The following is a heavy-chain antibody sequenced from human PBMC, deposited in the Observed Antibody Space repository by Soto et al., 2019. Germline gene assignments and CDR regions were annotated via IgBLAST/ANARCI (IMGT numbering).Heavy chain of an antibody. D-gene: IGHD2-2*01. CDR3: AKDGGYCSSSSCYAPRNHYFDS. CDR1: GFTFSDYW. J-gene: IGHJ4*02. V-gene: IGHV3-7*03. CDR2: IKFDGSVK. Sequence: PGGSLRLSCAASGFTFSDYWMSWVRQAPGKGPEWVANIKFDGSVKQYVDSVRGRFTISRDNSKNSLFLQMNSLAAADTAVYYCAKDGGYCSSSSCYAPRNHYFDSWGLGTLVTVSS.